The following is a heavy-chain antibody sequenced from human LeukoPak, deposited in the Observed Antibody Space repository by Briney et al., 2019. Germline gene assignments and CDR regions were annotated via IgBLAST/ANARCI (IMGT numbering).Heavy chain of an antibody. CDR3: ARGRGGIFGVVFDY. CDR1: GGSISSGDYY. CDR2: IYYSGST. J-gene: IGHJ4*02. Sequence: PSQTLSLTCTVSGGSISSGDYYWSWIRQPPGKGLEWIGYIYYSGSTYYNPSLKSRVTISVDTSKNQFSLKLSSVTAADTAVYYCARGRGGIFGVVFDYWGQGILVTVSS. D-gene: IGHD3-3*01. V-gene: IGHV4-30-4*01.